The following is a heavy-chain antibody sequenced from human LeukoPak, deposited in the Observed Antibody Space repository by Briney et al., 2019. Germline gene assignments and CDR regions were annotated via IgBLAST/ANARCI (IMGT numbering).Heavy chain of an antibody. V-gene: IGHV3-15*01. CDR3: TTESVPAAIRPFDY. CDR2: IKSKTDGGTT. Sequence: PGGSLRLSCAASGFTFSNAWMSWARQAPGKGLEWVGRIKSKTDGGTTDYAAPVQGRFTISSDDSKHTLYLQMNSLKTEDTAVYYCTTESVPAAIRPFDYWGQGTLVTVSS. CDR1: GFTFSNAW. J-gene: IGHJ4*02. D-gene: IGHD2-2*01.